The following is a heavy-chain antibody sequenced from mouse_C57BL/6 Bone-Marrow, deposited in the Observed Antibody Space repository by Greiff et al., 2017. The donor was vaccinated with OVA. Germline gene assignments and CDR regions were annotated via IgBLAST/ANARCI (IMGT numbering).Heavy chain of an antibody. CDR1: GFNIKDDY. CDR2: IDPENGDT. V-gene: IGHV14-4*01. Sequence: VQLQQSGAELVRPGASVKLSCTASGFNIKDDYMHWVKQRPEQGLEWIGWIDPENGDTEYASKFQGKATITADTSSNTAYLQLSSLTSEDTAVYYCTTGIYYDYWYVDVWGTGTTVTVSS. D-gene: IGHD2-4*01. J-gene: IGHJ1*03. CDR3: TTGIYYDYWYVDV.